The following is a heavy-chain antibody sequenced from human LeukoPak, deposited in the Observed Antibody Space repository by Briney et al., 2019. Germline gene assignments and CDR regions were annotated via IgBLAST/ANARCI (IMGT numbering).Heavy chain of an antibody. CDR2: IYHSGST. V-gene: IGHV4-4*02. CDR3: ARTDPGALYGMDV. CDR1: GGSISSGNW. J-gene: IGHJ6*02. D-gene: IGHD1-26*01. Sequence: SETLSPTCAVSGGSISSGNWWSWVRQPPGKGLEWIGEIYHSGSTNYNPSLKSRVTISVDKSRNQFSLKLSSVTAADTAVYYCARTDPGALYGMDVWGQGTTVTVSS.